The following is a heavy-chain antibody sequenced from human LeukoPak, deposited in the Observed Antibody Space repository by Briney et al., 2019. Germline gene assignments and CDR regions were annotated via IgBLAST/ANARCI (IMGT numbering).Heavy chain of an antibody. Sequence: GGSLRLSCAASGFTFSSYSMNWVRQAPGKGLEWVSSISSSSSYIYYADSVKGRFTISRDNAKNSLYLQMNSLRAEDTAVYYCASIEPPLAGLSDAFDIWGQGTMVTVSS. CDR3: ASIEPPLAGLSDAFDI. J-gene: IGHJ3*02. V-gene: IGHV3-21*01. CDR1: GFTFSSYS. CDR2: ISSSSSYI. D-gene: IGHD6-19*01.